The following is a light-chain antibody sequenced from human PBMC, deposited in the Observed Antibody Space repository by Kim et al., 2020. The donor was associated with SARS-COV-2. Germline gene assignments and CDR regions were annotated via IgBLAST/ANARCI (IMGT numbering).Light chain of an antibody. CDR1: ESISSY. CDR2: EAS. V-gene: IGKV1-5*03. Sequence: ASVGDRVTIACRASESISSYLAWYAQKTGKAPKHLVYEASSLESGVPSRFSGSGSGTEFTLTISSLQPDEFATYYCQQYQSYPWTFGQGTKVDIK. CDR3: QQYQSYPWT. J-gene: IGKJ1*01.